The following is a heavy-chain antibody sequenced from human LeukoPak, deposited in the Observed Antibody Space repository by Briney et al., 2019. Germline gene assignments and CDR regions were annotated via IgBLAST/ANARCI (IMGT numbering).Heavy chain of an antibody. CDR2: IYYSGST. D-gene: IGHD3-22*01. CDR3: ARTRMYYYDSSGYYYVDAFDI. J-gene: IGHJ3*02. CDR1: GGSISSYY. V-gene: IGHV4-59*01. Sequence: PSETLSLTCTVSGGSISSYYWSWIRQPPGKGLEWIGYIYYSGSTNYNPSLKSRVTISVDTSKNQFSLKLSSVTAADTAVYYCARTRMYYYDSSGYYYVDAFDIWGQGTMVTVSS.